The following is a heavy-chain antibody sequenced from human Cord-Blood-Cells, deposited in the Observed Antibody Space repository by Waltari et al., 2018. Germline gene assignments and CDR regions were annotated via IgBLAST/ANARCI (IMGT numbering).Heavy chain of an antibody. V-gene: IGHV3-7*01. D-gene: IGHD2-8*01. J-gene: IGHJ3*02. CDR3: ASTNDAFDI. CDR2: IKQDGSEK. Sequence: EMQLVESGGGLGQPAGSLRLPCAASGSTFRGSWSSWVRQAPGKGVEWVANIKQDGSEKYCVDSVKGRFTISRDNAKNSLYLQMNSLRAEDTAVYYCASTNDAFDIWGQGTMVTVSS. CDR1: GSTFRGSW.